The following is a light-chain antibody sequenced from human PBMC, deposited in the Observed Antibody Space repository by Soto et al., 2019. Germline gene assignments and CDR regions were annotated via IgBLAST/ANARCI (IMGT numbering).Light chain of an antibody. CDR2: KAS. V-gene: IGKV1-5*03. CDR3: QQYNSYLYT. Sequence: DIQMTQSPSTLSASVGDRVTITCRASQRISSWLAWYQQKPGKAPKLLIYKASTIESGVPSRFSGSGSGTEFNLTISSLQPDDFATYYCQQYNSYLYTFGQGTKLEIK. J-gene: IGKJ2*01. CDR1: QRISSW.